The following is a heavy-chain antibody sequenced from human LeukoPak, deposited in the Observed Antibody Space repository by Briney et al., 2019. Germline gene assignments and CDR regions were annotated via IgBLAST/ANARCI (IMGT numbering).Heavy chain of an antibody. CDR1: GFTFSSYS. CDR2: ISSSYI. J-gene: IGHJ3*02. Sequence: GGSLRLSCAASGFTFSSYSMNWVRQAPGKGLEWVSSISSSYIYYADSVKGRFTISRDNAKNSLYLQMNSLRAEDTAVYYCARDRAVTPGAFDIWGQGTMVTVSS. D-gene: IGHD4-17*01. CDR3: ARDRAVTPGAFDI. V-gene: IGHV3-21*01.